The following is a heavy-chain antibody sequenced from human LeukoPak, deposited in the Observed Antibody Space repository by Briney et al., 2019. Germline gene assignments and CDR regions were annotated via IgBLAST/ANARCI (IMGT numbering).Heavy chain of an antibody. D-gene: IGHD2-2*01. V-gene: IGHV1-2*02. CDR2: INPNSGGT. CDR1: GYTFTGYY. CDR3: ARRVEYQLLYWFDP. Sequence: ASVKVSCKASGYTFTGYYMHWVRQAPGQGLEWMGWINPNSGGTNYAQKFQGRVTMTRDASISTAYMELSRPRSDDTAVYYCARRVEYQLLYWFDPWGQGTLVTVSS. J-gene: IGHJ5*02.